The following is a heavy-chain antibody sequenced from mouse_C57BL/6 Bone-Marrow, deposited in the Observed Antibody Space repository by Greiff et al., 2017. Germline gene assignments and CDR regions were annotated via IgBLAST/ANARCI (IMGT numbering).Heavy chain of an antibody. J-gene: IGHJ3*01. CDR1: GFNIKDDY. CDR2: IDPENGDT. Sequence: VQLQQSGAELVRPGASVKLSCTASGFNIKDDYMHWVKQRPEQGLEWIGWIDPENGDTEYASKFQGKATITADTSSNTAYLQLSSLTSEDTAVYYCTIYDGYSWCAYWGQGTLVTVSA. V-gene: IGHV14-4*01. D-gene: IGHD2-3*01. CDR3: TIYDGYSWCAY.